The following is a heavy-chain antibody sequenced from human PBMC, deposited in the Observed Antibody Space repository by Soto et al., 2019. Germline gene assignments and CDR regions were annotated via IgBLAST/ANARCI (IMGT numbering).Heavy chain of an antibody. CDR3: ASRAGTNGWNGFGADKYYFDF. J-gene: IGHJ4*02. Sequence: QVQLVQSGAEVRKPGASVKVSCEASGYTFTSYDIYWVRQATGQGLEWMGWMNPNTGNSGYAQKFQGRVTMTSDTSISTAHMELSSLRSEDTAVYYCASRAGTNGWNGFGADKYYFDFWGQGTLVTVSS. CDR1: GYTFTSYD. CDR2: MNPNTGNS. V-gene: IGHV1-8*01. D-gene: IGHD1-1*01.